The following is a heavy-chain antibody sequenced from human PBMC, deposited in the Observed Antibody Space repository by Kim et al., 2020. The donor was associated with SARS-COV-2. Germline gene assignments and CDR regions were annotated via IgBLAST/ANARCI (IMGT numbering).Heavy chain of an antibody. V-gene: IGHV4-31*02. D-gene: IGHD3-16*02. CDR3: ARALYPAVDI. Sequence: TYSNPTLKSRVTISVDTSKNPFSRKLSSVTAADTAVYYCARALYPAVDIWGQGTMVTVSS. CDR2: T. J-gene: IGHJ3*02.